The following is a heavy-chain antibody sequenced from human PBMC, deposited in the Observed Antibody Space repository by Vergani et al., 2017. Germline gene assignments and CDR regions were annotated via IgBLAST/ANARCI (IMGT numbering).Heavy chain of an antibody. CDR3: ATAPKAYSSGWSLPGY. D-gene: IGHD6-19*01. CDR1: GYTFTGYY. Sequence: QVQLVQSGAEVKKPGASVKVSCKASGYTFTGYYMHWVRQAPGQGLEWMGWINPNSGGTNYAQKFQGRVTMTRDTSISTAYMELSRLRSDDTAVYYCATAPKAYSSGWSLPGYWGQGTLVTVSS. J-gene: IGHJ4*02. CDR2: INPNSGGT. V-gene: IGHV1-2*02.